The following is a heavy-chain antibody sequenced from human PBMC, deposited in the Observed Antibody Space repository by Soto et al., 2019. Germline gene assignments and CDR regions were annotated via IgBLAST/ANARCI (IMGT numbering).Heavy chain of an antibody. CDR1: GGSISSYY. J-gene: IGHJ4*02. CDR2: IYYSGST. V-gene: IGHV4-59*01. Sequence: SLTCTVSGGSISSYYWSWIRQPPGKGLEWIGYIYYSGSTNYNPSLKSRVTISVDTSKNQFSLKLSSVTAADTAVYYCARSKYSGYDSRTVYFDYWGQGTLVTVSS. CDR3: ARSKYSGYDSRTVYFDY. D-gene: IGHD5-12*01.